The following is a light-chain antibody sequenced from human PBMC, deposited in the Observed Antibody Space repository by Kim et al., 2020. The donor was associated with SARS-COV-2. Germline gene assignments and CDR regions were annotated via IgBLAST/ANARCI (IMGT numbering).Light chain of an antibody. J-gene: IGKJ4*01. Sequence: SPGERATLSCRASQSISNSLAWYQQKPGQAPRLLIYGASNRATGIPARFSGSGSGTDFTLTISSLEPEDFAVYYCQQSSNWPLTFGGGTKVEIK. CDR3: QQSSNWPLT. CDR2: GAS. V-gene: IGKV3-11*01. CDR1: QSISNS.